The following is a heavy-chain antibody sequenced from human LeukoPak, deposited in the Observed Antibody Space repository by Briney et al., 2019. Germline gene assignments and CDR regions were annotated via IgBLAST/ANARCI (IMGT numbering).Heavy chain of an antibody. CDR1: GFTFSSYS. J-gene: IGHJ4*02. Sequence: GGSLRLSCAASGFTFSSYSMNWVRQAPGKGLEWVSSIISSSSYIYYADSVKGRFTVSRDNFKNTLYLQMNSLRAEDTALYYCARKLWHRNDCWGQGTLVTVSS. D-gene: IGHD3-16*01. CDR3: ARKLWHRNDC. V-gene: IGHV3-21*04. CDR2: IISSSSYI.